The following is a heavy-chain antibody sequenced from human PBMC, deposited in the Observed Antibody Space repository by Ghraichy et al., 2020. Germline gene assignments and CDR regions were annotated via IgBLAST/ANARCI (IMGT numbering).Heavy chain of an antibody. Sequence: GSLRLSCAASGFTFSSYAMSWVRQAPGKGLEWVSAISGSGGSTYYADSVKGRFTISRDNSKNTLYLQMNSLRAEDTAVYYCAKARRSYDYIWGSYRLPPWFDPWGQGTLVTVSS. CDR3: AKARRSYDYIWGSYRLPPWFDP. J-gene: IGHJ5*02. D-gene: IGHD3-16*02. V-gene: IGHV3-23*01. CDR1: GFTFSSYA. CDR2: ISGSGGST.